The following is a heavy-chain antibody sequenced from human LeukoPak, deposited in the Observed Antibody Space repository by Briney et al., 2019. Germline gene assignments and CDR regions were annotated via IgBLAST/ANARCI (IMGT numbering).Heavy chain of an antibody. Sequence: GESLKISCKGSGYSFTSYWIGWVRQMPGKGLEWMGIIYPVDSDTRYSPSSQGQVTISADKSINTAYLQWSSLKASDTAMYYCVRQDGAVAGIVDYWGQGTLVTVSS. CDR1: GYSFTSYW. J-gene: IGHJ4*02. CDR3: VRQDGAVAGIVDY. D-gene: IGHD6-19*01. V-gene: IGHV5-51*01. CDR2: IYPVDSDT.